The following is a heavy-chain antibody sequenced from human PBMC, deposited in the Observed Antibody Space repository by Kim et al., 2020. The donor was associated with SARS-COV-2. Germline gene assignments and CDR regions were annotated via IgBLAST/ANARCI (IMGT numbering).Heavy chain of an antibody. D-gene: IGHD3-10*01. Sequence: GGSLRLSCVVSGFTVSNYYVSWVRQAPGKGLEWVSVINSGGSTSYAESVTGRFTVSRDTSKNTVYLPMNSLRVGDTAVYYCARTYFYVGTSYYPFDHWG. V-gene: IGHV3-53*01. CDR3: ARTYFYVGTSYYPFDH. J-gene: IGHJ4*01. CDR2: INSGGST. CDR1: GFTVSNYY.